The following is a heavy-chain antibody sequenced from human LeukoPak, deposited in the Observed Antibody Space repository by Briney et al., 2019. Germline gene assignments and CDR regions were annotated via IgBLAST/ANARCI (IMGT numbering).Heavy chain of an antibody. CDR3: AGWRLGIDPLDP. CDR2: IYYGGST. V-gene: IGHV4-59*08. Sequence: SETLSLTCTVSGGSISSYYWSWIRQPPGKGLEWIGYIYYGGSTNYNPSLKSRVTISVDTSKNQFSLKLSSVTAADTAVYYCAGWRLGIDPLDPWGQGTLVTVSS. CDR1: GGSISSYY. D-gene: IGHD2-21*02. J-gene: IGHJ5*02.